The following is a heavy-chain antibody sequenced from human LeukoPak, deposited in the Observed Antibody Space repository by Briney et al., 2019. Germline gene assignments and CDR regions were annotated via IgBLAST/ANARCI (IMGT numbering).Heavy chain of an antibody. Sequence: ASEKVSCKVSGYTLTQLVIHWVRQAPGKGLEWMGGFDPEDGETIYAQKFQDRVTMTEDTSTDTAYMELSSLRSEDTAFYYCATSSGTYFLYWGQGTLVTVS. V-gene: IGHV1-24*01. CDR3: ATSSGTYFLY. CDR1: GYTLTQLV. D-gene: IGHD1-26*01. CDR2: FDPEDGET. J-gene: IGHJ4*02.